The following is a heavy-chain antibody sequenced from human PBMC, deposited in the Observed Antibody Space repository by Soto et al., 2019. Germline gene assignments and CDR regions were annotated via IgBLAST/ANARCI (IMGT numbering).Heavy chain of an antibody. CDR2: IRGADGRT. J-gene: IGHJ4*02. CDR1: GFTFNTFD. CDR3: VKGAWCDD. V-gene: IGHV3-23*01. Sequence: EVQLLESGGGLVQPGGSLRLSCVASGFTFNTFDMTWVRQAPGKGLEWVSVIRGADGRTYYADSLKGRFTISRDNSKNTLFLQVTSLRVEDTAVYYCVKGAWCDDWGQGTLVTVSS. D-gene: IGHD6-19*01.